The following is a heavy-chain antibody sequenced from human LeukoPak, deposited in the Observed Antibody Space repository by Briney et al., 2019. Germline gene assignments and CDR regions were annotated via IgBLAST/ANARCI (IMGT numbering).Heavy chain of an antibody. Sequence: ASVKVSCKASGYSFTDYYLHWVRQAPGHGLEWMGWINPKTGVTKYAQNFQGRVTMTRDTSISTAYMEVSRLRSDDTAVFYCARDLAMYSPDLDYWGQGTLVTVSS. D-gene: IGHD1-26*01. CDR2: INPKTGVT. V-gene: IGHV1-2*02. J-gene: IGHJ4*02. CDR1: GYSFTDYY. CDR3: ARDLAMYSPDLDY.